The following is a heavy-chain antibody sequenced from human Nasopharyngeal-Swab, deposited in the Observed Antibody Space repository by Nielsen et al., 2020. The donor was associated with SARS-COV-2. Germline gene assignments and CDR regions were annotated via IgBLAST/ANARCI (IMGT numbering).Heavy chain of an antibody. Sequence: RQAPGKGLEWIGEINHSGSTNYNPSLKSRVTISVDASKNQFSLKLSSVTAADTAVYYCARDITYYDILTGYFSYWYFDLWGRGTLVTVSS. V-gene: IGHV4-34*01. CDR3: ARDITYYDILTGYFSYWYFDL. D-gene: IGHD3-9*01. J-gene: IGHJ2*01. CDR2: INHSGST.